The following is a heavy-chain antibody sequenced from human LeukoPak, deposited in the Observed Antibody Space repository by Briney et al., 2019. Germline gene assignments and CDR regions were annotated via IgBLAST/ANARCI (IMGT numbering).Heavy chain of an antibody. CDR3: ARGHPTGYCSGGSCYYYYYMDV. Sequence: PSETLSLTCAVYGGSFRGYYWSWIRQPPGKGLDWIGEINHSGSTNSNPSPKSRVTISVDTSKNQFSLKLSSVTAADTAVYYCARGHPTGYCSGGSCYYYYYMDVWGKGTTVTVSS. J-gene: IGHJ6*03. CDR2: INHSGST. CDR1: GGSFRGYY. V-gene: IGHV4-34*01. D-gene: IGHD2-15*01.